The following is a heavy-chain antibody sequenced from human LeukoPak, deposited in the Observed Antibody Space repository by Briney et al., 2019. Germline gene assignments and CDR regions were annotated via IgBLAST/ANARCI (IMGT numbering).Heavy chain of an antibody. CDR1: GFSLSNNYW. CDR2: FHHSGST. V-gene: IGHV4-38-2*01. D-gene: IGHD4/OR15-4a*01. J-gene: IGHJ4*02. CDR3: AREPAARGAVDY. Sequence: SETLSLTCAVSGFSLSNNYWWHWIRQPPRRGREWIGTFHHSGSTYYNPSLKSRVTISVDTSKNQFSLKLTSVTAADRAVHYCAREPAARGAVDYWGQGTLVTVSS.